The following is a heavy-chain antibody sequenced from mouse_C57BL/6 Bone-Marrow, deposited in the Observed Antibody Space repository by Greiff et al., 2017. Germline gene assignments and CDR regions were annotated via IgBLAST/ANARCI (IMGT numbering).Heavy chain of an antibody. D-gene: IGHD2-5*01. CDR1: GYTFTSYW. V-gene: IGHV1-55*01. CDR2: IYPGSGST. Sequence: VQLQQPGAELVKPGASVKMSCKASGYTFTSYWITWVKQRPGQGLEWIGDIYPGSGSTNYNEKFKSKATLTVDTSSSTAYMQLSSLTSEDSEVYDCARPYYSNDSYFDVWGRGTTVTVSS. J-gene: IGHJ1*03. CDR3: ARPYYSNDSYFDV.